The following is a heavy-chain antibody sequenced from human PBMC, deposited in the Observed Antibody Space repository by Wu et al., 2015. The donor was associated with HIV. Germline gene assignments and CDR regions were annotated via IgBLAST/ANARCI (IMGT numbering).Heavy chain of an antibody. D-gene: IGHD2-21*01. CDR3: ASALRWGWYGFDF. CDR1: GYTLTHLS. V-gene: IGHV1-24*01. Sequence: QVQLVQSGAEVKKPGASVKVSCKVSGYTLTHLSMHWVRQAPGKGLEWMGGFDPKNDETIYAQKFQGRVTMTEDTSTDTAYMELNSLTSDDAAVYYXASALRWGWYGFDFWGLRDKWSPSL. J-gene: IGHJ3*01. CDR2: FDPKNDET.